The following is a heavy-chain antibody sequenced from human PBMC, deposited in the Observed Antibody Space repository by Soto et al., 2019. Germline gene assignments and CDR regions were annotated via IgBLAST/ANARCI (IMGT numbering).Heavy chain of an antibody. Sequence: GGSLRLSCAASGFTFSSYAMSWVRQAPGKGLEWVSSISASGGTKYHADSVKGRFTISRDNSKNTLSLQMNNLRAEDTAVYYSTRKYFDFCSGSYPYWGQGTLVTVSS. CDR1: GFTFSSYA. CDR2: ISASGGTK. V-gene: IGHV3-23*01. D-gene: IGHD3-3*01. J-gene: IGHJ4*02. CDR3: TRKYFDFCSGSYPY.